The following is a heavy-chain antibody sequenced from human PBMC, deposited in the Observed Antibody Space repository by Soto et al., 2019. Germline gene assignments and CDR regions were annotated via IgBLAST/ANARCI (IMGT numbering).Heavy chain of an antibody. CDR1: GYTFTSYS. J-gene: IGHJ4*02. D-gene: IGHD2-15*01. V-gene: IGHV1-3*05. Sequence: QVQLVQSGAEEKKPGASVKVSCRASGYTFTSYSMHWVRQAPGQRLERMGWINAGNGNTKDSQKFQGRVTITRDTTASTAYMELSSLRSEDTAVDYCASDIVPDYWGQGTLVTVSS. CDR2: INAGNGNT. CDR3: ASDIVPDY.